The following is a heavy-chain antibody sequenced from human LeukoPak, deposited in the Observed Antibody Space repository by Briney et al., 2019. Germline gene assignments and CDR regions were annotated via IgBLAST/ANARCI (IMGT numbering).Heavy chain of an antibody. Sequence: PSETLSLTCAVYGGSFSGYYWSWIRQPPGKGLEWIGEINHSASTNYNPSLKSRVTISVDTSKNQFSLKLSSVTAADTAVYYCARSLDYYYYGMDVWGQGTTVTVSS. J-gene: IGHJ6*02. CDR3: ARSLDYYYYGMDV. V-gene: IGHV4-34*01. D-gene: IGHD1-1*01. CDR1: GGSFSGYY. CDR2: INHSAST.